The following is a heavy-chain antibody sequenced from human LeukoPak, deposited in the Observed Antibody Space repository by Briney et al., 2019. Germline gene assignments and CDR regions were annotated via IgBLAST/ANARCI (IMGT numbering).Heavy chain of an antibody. J-gene: IGHJ4*02. CDR1: GSTFSSYW. Sequence: PGGSLRLSCASSGSTFSSYWMHWVRQASAKGLVWVSLINSDGSSTSYADSVKGRFTISRDNAKNTLYLQMNSLRAEDTAVYYCARDRGSGWYYFDYWGQGTLVTVSS. D-gene: IGHD6-19*01. CDR2: INSDGSST. V-gene: IGHV3-74*01. CDR3: ARDRGSGWYYFDY.